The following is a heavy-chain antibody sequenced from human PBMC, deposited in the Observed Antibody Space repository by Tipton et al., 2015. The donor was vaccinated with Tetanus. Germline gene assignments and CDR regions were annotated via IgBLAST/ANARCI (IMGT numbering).Heavy chain of an antibody. CDR1: GFTFSNYW. J-gene: IGHJ4*02. V-gene: IGHV3-7*01. Sequence: SLRLSCAASGFTFSNYWMHWVRQAPGKGLEWVANIRQDGSEKYYSGSVKGRFTISRGNAKSSLYLQMNSLRVEDTAVYYCARDMDYWGQGTLVTVSS. CDR2: IRQDGSEK. CDR3: ARDMDY.